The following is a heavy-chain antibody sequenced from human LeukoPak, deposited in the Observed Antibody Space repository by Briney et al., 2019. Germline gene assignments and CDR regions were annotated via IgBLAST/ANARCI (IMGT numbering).Heavy chain of an antibody. J-gene: IGHJ4*02. CDR1: GYTFTSYY. D-gene: IGHD3-22*01. V-gene: IGHV1-46*01. CDR2: INPSGGST. Sequence: ASVKVSCKASGYTFTSYYMHWVRQAPGQGLEWMGIINPSGGSTSYAQKFQGRVTMTRDMSTSTVYMELSSLRSEDTAVYYCASSPLYDSSGYYAPGDYWGQGTLVSVSS. CDR3: ASSPLYDSSGYYAPGDY.